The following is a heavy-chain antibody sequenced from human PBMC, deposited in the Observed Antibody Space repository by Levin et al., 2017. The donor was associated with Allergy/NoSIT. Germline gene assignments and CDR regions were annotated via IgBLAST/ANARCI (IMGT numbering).Heavy chain of an antibody. CDR2: ISAYKGNT. CDR3: ARGNYYGSGSYYRTVVTARSYYSGMDV. Sequence: ASVKVSCKASGYTFTSYGISWVRQAPGQGLEWMGWISAYKGNTNYAQKLQDRVTMTTDTSTSTAYMELRSLRSDDTAVYYCARGNYYGSGSYYRTVVTARSYYSGMDVWGQGTTVTVSS. V-gene: IGHV1-18*01. CDR1: GYTFTSYG. J-gene: IGHJ6*02. D-gene: IGHD3-10*01.